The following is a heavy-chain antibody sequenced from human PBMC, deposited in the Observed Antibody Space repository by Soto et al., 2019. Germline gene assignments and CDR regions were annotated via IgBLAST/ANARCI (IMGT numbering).Heavy chain of an antibody. V-gene: IGHV3-23*01. J-gene: IGHJ4*02. Sequence: VGFLRLSCAASGFTFIGHAINWVRQAPGKGLEWVSTISGSGVSTYYADSVKGRFTISRDNSKNTLYLQMNSLRAEDTAVYYCAKDRQGSYFDYWGQGTLVTVFS. CDR3: AKDRQGSYFDY. D-gene: IGHD1-26*01. CDR1: GFTFIGHA. CDR2: ISGSGVST.